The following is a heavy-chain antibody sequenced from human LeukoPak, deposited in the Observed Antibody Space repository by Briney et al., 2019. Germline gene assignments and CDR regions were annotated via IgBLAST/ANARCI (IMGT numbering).Heavy chain of an antibody. D-gene: IGHD2/OR15-2a*01. CDR2: INSDGSWT. CDR1: GNYW. CDR3: VSFYETY. J-gene: IGHJ4*02. V-gene: IGHV3-74*01. Sequence: GGSLRLSCAASGNYWMHWVRQVPGKELVWVSHINSDGSWTSYADSVKGRFTISKDNAKNTVYLQMNSLRAEDTAVYYCVSFYETYWGRGTLVTVSS.